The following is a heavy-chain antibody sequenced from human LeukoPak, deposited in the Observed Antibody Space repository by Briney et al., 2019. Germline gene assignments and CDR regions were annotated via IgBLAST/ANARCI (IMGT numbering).Heavy chain of an antibody. CDR3: AKTPGMVVPAALVDY. J-gene: IGHJ4*02. CDR2: ISSSSSTI. Sequence: GGSLRLSCAASGFTFSSYSMNWVRQAPGKGLEWVSYISSSSSTIYYAGSVKGRFTISRDNAKNSLYLQMNSLRAEDTAVYYCAKTPGMVVPAALVDYWGQGTLVTVSS. D-gene: IGHD2-2*01. CDR1: GFTFSSYS. V-gene: IGHV3-48*01.